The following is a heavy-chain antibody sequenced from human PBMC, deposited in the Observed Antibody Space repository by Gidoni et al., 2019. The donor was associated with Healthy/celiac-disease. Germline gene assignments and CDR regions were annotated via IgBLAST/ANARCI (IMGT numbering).Heavy chain of an antibody. D-gene: IGHD6-19*01. V-gene: IGHV4-59*01. CDR3: ARDGAVAGYFQH. Sequence: QVQLQESGPGLVKPSETLSLTCTGSGGSISSYYWSWIRQPPGKGLEWIGYIYYSGSTNYNPSLKSRVTISVDTSKNQFSLKLSSVTAADTAVYYCARDGAVAGYFQHWGQGTLVTVSS. CDR2: IYYSGST. J-gene: IGHJ1*01. CDR1: GGSISSYY.